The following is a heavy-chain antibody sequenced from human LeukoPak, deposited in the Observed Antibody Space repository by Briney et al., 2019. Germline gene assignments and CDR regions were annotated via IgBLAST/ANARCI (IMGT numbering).Heavy chain of an antibody. V-gene: IGHV1-46*01. J-gene: IGHJ4*02. CDR2: XNPTGGST. CDR3: TRTLYSVGDGYNFGFDY. D-gene: IGHD5-24*01. CDR1: GYXFTXHX. Sequence: ASVKVSCKASGYXFTXHXXXXVXXAPXQXXEXVGXXNPTGGSTNYAQKFQGRVTMTRDTSTSTVYLDLSSLRSEDTAVYYCTRTLYSVGDGYNFGFDYWGQGALVTV.